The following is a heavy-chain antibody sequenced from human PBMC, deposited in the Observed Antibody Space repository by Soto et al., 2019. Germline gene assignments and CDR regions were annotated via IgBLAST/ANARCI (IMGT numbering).Heavy chain of an antibody. J-gene: IGHJ4*02. CDR2: ITSRSDHI. CDR1: GFTFSDYS. V-gene: IGHV3-21*01. D-gene: IGHD6-19*01. CDR3: ARVDCSGGTCYSVY. Sequence: GGSLRLSCAASGFTFSDYSMNWVRQAPGKGLEWVSFITSRSDHIYYADSVKGRFTISRDNAKNSLYLQMSSLRAEDSAVYYCARVDCSGGTCYSVYWGRGTLVTVPQ.